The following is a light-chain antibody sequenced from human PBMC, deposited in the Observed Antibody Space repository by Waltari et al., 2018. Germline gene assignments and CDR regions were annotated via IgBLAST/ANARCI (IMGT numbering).Light chain of an antibody. CDR3: CSYAGSYTFV. Sequence: QSALPQPRSVSGSPGQSVPISRTGTSSDVGGYNYVSWYQQHPGKAPKFMIYDVNQRPSGVPDRFSGSKSGNTASLTISGLQAEDEADYYCCSYAGSYTFVFGGGTKLTVL. CDR1: SSDVGGYNY. J-gene: IGLJ2*01. CDR2: DVN. V-gene: IGLV2-11*01.